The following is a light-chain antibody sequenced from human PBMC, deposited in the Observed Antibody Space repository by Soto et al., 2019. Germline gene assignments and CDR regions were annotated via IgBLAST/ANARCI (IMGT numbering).Light chain of an antibody. CDR2: PAS. CDR3: QQSYSNPQT. CDR1: QSISSS. V-gene: IGKV1-39*01. J-gene: IGKJ1*01. Sequence: IHRTQTPASLAASLRDRVTIPCRASQSISSSLNWYQQKPGKAPKLLIYPASSLQSGVPSRFSGSGSGTDFTLTISSLQPEDFAPYYCQQSYSNPQTFGQGTKVDIK.